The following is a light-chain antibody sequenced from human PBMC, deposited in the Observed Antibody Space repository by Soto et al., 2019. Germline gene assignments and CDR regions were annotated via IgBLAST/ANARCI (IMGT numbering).Light chain of an antibody. J-gene: IGKJ3*01. CDR3: QQYNDWPPIT. CDR1: QSVSTD. Sequence: VMTQSPPTLSVSPGERATLSCRASQSVSTDLAWYQQKPGQAPRLLIYGASTRATDVPARFSGGGSGTEFTLTISSLHSEDVAIYYCQQYNDWPPITFGLGTKVDIK. CDR2: GAS. V-gene: IGKV3-15*01.